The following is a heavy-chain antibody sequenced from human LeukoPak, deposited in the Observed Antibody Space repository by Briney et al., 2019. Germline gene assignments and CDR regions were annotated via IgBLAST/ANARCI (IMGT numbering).Heavy chain of an antibody. CDR2: IPYDGSNK. D-gene: IGHD3-10*01. V-gene: IGHV3-30*02. J-gene: IGHJ4*02. CDR3: AKDPHPYGSGLFYYFDY. Sequence: GGSLRLSCAASGFTFSSYGMHWVRQAPGKGLEWVAFIPYDGSNKYYADSVKGGFTISRDNSKNTLYLQMNSLRAEDTAVYYCAKDPHPYGSGLFYYFDYWGQGTLVTVSS. CDR1: GFTFSSYG.